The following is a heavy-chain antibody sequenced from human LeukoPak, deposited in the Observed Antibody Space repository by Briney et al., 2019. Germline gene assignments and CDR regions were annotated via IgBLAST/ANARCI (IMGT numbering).Heavy chain of an antibody. CDR3: ATSVSADTYYYYYMDV. V-gene: IGHV5-51*01. J-gene: IGHJ6*03. D-gene: IGHD6-19*01. CDR2: IYPGDSDT. Sequence: GESLKISCKGSGYSFTSYWSGWVRQMPGKGLEWMGIIYPGDSDTRYSPSFQGQVTISADKSISTAYLQWSSLKASDTAMYYCATSVSADTYYYYYMDVWGKGTTVTVSS. CDR1: GYSFTSYW.